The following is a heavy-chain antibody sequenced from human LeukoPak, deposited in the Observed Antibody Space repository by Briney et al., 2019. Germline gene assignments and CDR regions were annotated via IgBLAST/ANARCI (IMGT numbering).Heavy chain of an antibody. J-gene: IGHJ4*02. D-gene: IGHD2-21*02. CDR2: IYYSGYT. CDR3: ARRSVTAIDY. Sequence: PSETLSLTCTVSGGSISSSSYYWGWIRQPPGKGLEWIGSIYYSGYTYYNPSLESRVTISVDTSKNQFSLKLSSVTAADTAVYYCARRSVTAIDYWGQGTLVTVSS. CDR1: GGSISSSSYY. V-gene: IGHV4-39*01.